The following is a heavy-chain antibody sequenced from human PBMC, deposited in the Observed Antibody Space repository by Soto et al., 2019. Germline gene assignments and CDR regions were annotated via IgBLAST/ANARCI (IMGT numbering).Heavy chain of an antibody. CDR3: ARERGPRTNYFDY. Sequence: GGSLRLSCAASGFTFSSYWMSWVRQAPGKGLEWVANIKQDGSEKYYVDSVKGRFTISRDNAKNSLYLQMNSLRAEDTAVYYCARERGPRTNYFDYWGQGTLVTVSS. CDR2: IKQDGSEK. J-gene: IGHJ4*02. V-gene: IGHV3-7*01. CDR1: GFTFSSYW. D-gene: IGHD1-1*01.